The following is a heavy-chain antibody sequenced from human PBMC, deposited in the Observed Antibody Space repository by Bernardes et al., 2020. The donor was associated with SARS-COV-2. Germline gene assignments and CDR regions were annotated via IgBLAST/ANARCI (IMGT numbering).Heavy chain of an antibody. CDR2: IYTSGST. J-gene: IGHJ4*02. V-gene: IGHV4-61*02. Sequence: SETLSLTCSVSGDSITSGPYYWSWIRQPAGKGLEWVGRIYTSGSTSYNPSLKSRVTISIDTSKHQFSLKLNSVTAADTASYYCARADIRHKNFDCWGPGALVTV. D-gene: IGHD2-15*01. CDR3: ARADIRHKNFDC. CDR1: GDSITSGPYY.